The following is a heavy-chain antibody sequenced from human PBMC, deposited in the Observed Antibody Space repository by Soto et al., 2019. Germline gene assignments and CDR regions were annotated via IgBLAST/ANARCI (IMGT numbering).Heavy chain of an antibody. CDR1: GYTFTSHW. CDR2: IYPGDSDA. V-gene: IGHV5-51*01. Sequence: GESLKISCKASGYTFTSHWIGWVRQMPGKGLEWMGIIYPGDSDARYSPSFQGQVTISVDTSINTAFLRWNSLTASDTAMYYCARQADYNILTGYFYYFDYWGQGSLVTVS. D-gene: IGHD3-9*01. J-gene: IGHJ4*02. CDR3: ARQADYNILTGYFYYFDY.